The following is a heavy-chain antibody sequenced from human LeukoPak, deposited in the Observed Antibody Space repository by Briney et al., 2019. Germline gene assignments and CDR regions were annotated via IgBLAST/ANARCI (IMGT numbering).Heavy chain of an antibody. CDR1: GGTFSSYA. J-gene: IGHJ4*02. D-gene: IGHD5-12*01. V-gene: IGHV1-69*13. CDR3: ARAIEATRRSAGTRNYFDY. Sequence: SVKVSCKASGGTFSSYAISWVRQAPGQGLEWMGGIIPIFGTANYAQKFQGRVTITADESTSTAYMELSSLRSEDTAVYYCARAIEATRRSAGTRNYFDYWGQGTLVTVSS. CDR2: IIPIFGTA.